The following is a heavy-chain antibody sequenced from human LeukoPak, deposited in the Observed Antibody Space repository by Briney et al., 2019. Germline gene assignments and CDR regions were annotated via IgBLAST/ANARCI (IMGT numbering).Heavy chain of an antibody. CDR1: GFTFTDYW. V-gene: IGHV3-7*01. CDR3: ARDGTAAGLYFDL. Sequence: GGSLRLSCAVSGFTFTDYWMNWVRQAPGKGLEWVASIRQDGGEKSYVDSVKGRFTISRDNAKSSLYLQINSLRAEDTAVYYCARDGTAAGLYFDLWGQGTQVTVSS. D-gene: IGHD6-13*01. J-gene: IGHJ4*01. CDR2: IRQDGGEK.